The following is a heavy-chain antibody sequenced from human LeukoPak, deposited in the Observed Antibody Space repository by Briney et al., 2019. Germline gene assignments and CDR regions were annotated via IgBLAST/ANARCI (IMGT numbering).Heavy chain of an antibody. CDR1: GGSISSSYYY. CDR3: ARDPGVVVVPAAIYYYYYGMDV. D-gene: IGHD2-2*01. V-gene: IGHV4-31*03. CDR2: IYYSGST. Sequence: SETLSLTCTVSGGSISSSYYYWGWIRQPPGKGLEWIGYIYYSGSTYYNPSLKSRVTVSVDTSKNQFSLKLSSVTAADTAVYYCARDPGVVVVPAAIYYYYYGMDVWGQGTTVTVSS. J-gene: IGHJ6*02.